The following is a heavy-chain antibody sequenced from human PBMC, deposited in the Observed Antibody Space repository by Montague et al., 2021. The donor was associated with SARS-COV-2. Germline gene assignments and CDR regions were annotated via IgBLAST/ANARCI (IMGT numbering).Heavy chain of an antibody. CDR3: ARGHDDILTGYDEYYFDY. V-gene: IGHV4-34*01. CDR2: INHSEST. J-gene: IGHJ4*02. CDR1: GGSFSGYY. Sequence: ETLSLTCAISGGSFSGYYWSWIRQPPGKGPEWIGEINHSESTNYNPSLNSRVTISVDTSKTQFSLKLSSVTAAATAVYYCARGHDDILTGYDEYYFDYWGQGTLVTVSS. D-gene: IGHD3-9*01.